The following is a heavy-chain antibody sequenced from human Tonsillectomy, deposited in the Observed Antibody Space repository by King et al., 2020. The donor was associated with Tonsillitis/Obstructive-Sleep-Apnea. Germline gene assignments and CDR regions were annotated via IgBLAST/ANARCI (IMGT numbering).Heavy chain of an antibody. CDR3: AGSFGAFTFFYYYYMDV. D-gene: IGHD3-10*01. Sequence: VQLVESGAEVKKPGASVKVSCKASGYTFTSYYMHWVRQAPGQGLEWMGIINPSGGSTSYAQKFQGRVTMTRDTSTSTVYMELSSLRSEDTAVYYCAGSFGAFTFFYYYYMDVWGKGTTVTVSS. CDR1: GYTFTSYY. J-gene: IGHJ6*03. CDR2: INPSGGST. V-gene: IGHV1-46*01.